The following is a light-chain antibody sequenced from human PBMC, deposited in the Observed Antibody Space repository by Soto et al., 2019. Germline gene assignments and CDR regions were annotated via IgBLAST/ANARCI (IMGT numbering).Light chain of an antibody. Sequence: QSALTQPASVSGSPGQSITISCSGTSNDVGSHNLVSWYQQHPGKAPKVMIYEVTKRPSGISHRFSASKSGNTASLTISDPRAEDEAHYYCSSYALYSTVIFGGGTKVTVL. J-gene: IGLJ2*01. CDR2: EVT. CDR1: SNDVGSHNL. V-gene: IGLV2-23*02. CDR3: SSYALYSTVI.